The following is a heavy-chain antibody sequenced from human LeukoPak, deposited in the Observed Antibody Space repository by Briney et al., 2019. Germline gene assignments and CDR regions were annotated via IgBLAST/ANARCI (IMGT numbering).Heavy chain of an antibody. CDR2: IYHSGST. V-gene: IGHV4-4*02. CDR1: GGSISSSNW. Sequence: SGTLSLTCAVSGGSISSSNWWSWVRQPPGKGLEWIGEIYHSGSTNYNPSLKSRVTISVDKSKNQFSPKLSSVTAADTAVYYCAKGYCSGGSCNNWFDSWGQGTLVTVSS. CDR3: AKGYCSGGSCNNWFDS. J-gene: IGHJ5*01. D-gene: IGHD2-15*01.